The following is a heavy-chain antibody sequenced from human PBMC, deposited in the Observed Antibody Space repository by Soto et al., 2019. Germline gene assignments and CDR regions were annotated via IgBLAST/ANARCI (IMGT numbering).Heavy chain of an antibody. D-gene: IGHD3-10*02. CDR3: ASVRGGYYYAMDV. V-gene: IGHV4-4*02. Sequence: SETLSLTCAVCGGSISSSNWWSWVRQPPGKGLEWIGEIYHSGSTNYNPSLKSRVTISVDKSKNQFSLKLSSVTAADTAVYYCASVRGGYYYAMDVWGQGTTVT. CDR1: GGSISSSNW. J-gene: IGHJ6*02. CDR2: IYHSGST.